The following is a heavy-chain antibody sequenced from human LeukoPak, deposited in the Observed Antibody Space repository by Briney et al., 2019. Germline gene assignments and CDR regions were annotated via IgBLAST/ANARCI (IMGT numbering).Heavy chain of an antibody. J-gene: IGHJ4*02. CDR1: GDSISGTFY. CDR3: ARAKSWLPFDS. D-gene: IGHD5-24*01. Sequence: SETLSLTCTVSGDSISGTFYWTWIRQPAGKGLEWIGRVYASGSTNYNPSLKSRVTISVDTSKNQFSLKLDSVTAADTAVYYCARAKSWLPFDSWGRGTLVTVSS. V-gene: IGHV4-61*02. CDR2: VYASGST.